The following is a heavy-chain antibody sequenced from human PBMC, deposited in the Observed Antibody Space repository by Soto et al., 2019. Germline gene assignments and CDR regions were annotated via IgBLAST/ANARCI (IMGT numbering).Heavy chain of an antibody. CDR3: AKIAAAGKTLDY. D-gene: IGHD6-13*01. V-gene: IGHV3-30*18. CDR1: GFTFSSYG. J-gene: IGHJ4*02. Sequence: QVQLVESGGGVVQPGRSLRLSCAASGFTFSSYGMHWVRQAPGKGLEWVAVISYDGSNKYYADSVKGRFTISRDNSKNTLYLPMNSLRAEDTAVYYCAKIAAAGKTLDYWGQGSLVTVSS. CDR2: ISYDGSNK.